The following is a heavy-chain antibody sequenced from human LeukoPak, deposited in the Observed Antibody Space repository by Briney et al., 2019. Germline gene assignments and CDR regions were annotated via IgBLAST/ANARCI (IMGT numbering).Heavy chain of an antibody. D-gene: IGHD3-16*01. J-gene: IGHJ6*03. CDR2: VDTSGST. CDR3: ARGLGGASYYMDV. V-gene: IGHV4-4*07. CDR1: GGSISSFY. Sequence: SETLSLTCTVSGGSISSFYWSWVRQSAVKGLEWTGRVDTSGSTHYNPSLGGRVTMSLDTSKNQFSLNLRSVTVADTAVYYCARGLGGASYYMDVWGKGTTVTVSS.